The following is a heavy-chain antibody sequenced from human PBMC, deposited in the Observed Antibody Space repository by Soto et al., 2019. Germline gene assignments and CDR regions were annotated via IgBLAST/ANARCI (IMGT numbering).Heavy chain of an antibody. V-gene: IGHV1-8*01. J-gene: IGHJ6*02. D-gene: IGHD6-13*01. CDR1: GYTFTSYD. CDR2: MNPNSGNT. Sequence: QVQLVQSGAEVKKPGASVKVSCKASGYTFTSYDINWVRQATGQGLEWMGWMNPNSGNTGYAQKFQGRVTMTRNTSISTAFMELSSLRSEDTAVYYCARDLSSSWVYYGMDVWGQGTTVTVSS. CDR3: ARDLSSSWVYYGMDV.